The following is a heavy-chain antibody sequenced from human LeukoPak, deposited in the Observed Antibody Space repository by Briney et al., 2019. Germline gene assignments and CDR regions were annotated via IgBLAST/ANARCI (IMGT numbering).Heavy chain of an antibody. D-gene: IGHD2-15*01. Sequence: GGSLRLSCAASGFTFSSYSINWVRQAPGKGLEWVSYISSSSSTIFYADSVKGRFTISRDNAKNSLYLQMNSLRAEDTAVYYCARPRRGGFDIWGQGTMVTVSS. V-gene: IGHV3-48*01. CDR1: GFTFSSYS. CDR2: ISSSSSTI. CDR3: ARPRRGGFDI. J-gene: IGHJ3*02.